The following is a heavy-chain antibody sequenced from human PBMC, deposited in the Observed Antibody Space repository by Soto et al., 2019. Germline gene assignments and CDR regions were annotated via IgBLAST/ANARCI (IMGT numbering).Heavy chain of an antibody. V-gene: IGHV3-9*01. CDR3: VKDGGYCSSTTCYSPRNHYFDS. CDR1: GFTFDDYA. CDR2: ISWHSGNI. Sequence: GGSLRLSCAASGFTFDDYAMHWVRQAPGKGLEWVSVISWHSGNIAYADSVKGRFTISRDNAKNSLYLQMNSLRVDDTAVYYCVKDGGYCSSTTCYSPRNHYFDSWGQGTLVTVSS. D-gene: IGHD2-2*01. J-gene: IGHJ4*02.